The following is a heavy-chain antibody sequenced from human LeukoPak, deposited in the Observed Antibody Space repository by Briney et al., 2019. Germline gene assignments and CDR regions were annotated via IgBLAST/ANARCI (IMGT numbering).Heavy chain of an antibody. J-gene: IGHJ5*02. CDR1: GFTFSTYR. D-gene: IGHD2/OR15-2a*01. CDR2: IYQDGSQK. V-gene: IGHV3-7*01. CDR3: ARRDCDSIKCRGSNWFDP. Sequence: GGSLRLSCEASGFTFSTYRMSWVRQAPGEGLEWVANIYQDGSQKYYVDSVKGRFTISRDNAKSSLYLLMNSLRAEDTAVYYRARRDCDSIKCRGSNWFDPWGQGTLVSVSS.